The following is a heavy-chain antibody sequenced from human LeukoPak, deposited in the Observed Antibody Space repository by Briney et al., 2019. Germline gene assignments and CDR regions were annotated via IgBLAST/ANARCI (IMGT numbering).Heavy chain of an antibody. CDR2: ISSNGGST. J-gene: IGHJ4*02. CDR3: VKVFCSDGVCYCYFDY. CDR1: GFTFSSFA. D-gene: IGHD2-8*01. V-gene: IGHV3-64D*06. Sequence: GGSLRLSCSASGFTFSSFAMHWVRQAPGKGLQYVSGISSNGGSTYHADSVKDRLTISRDNSRNTLFLQMSSLRAEDTAVYYCVKVFCSDGVCYCYFDYWGQGTLVTVSS.